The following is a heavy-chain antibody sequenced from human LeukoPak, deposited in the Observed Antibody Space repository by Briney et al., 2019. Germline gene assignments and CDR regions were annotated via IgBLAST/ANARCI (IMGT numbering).Heavy chain of an antibody. D-gene: IGHD4-17*01. V-gene: IGHV3-30-3*01. Sequence: PGRSLRLSCAASGFTFSSYAMHWVRQAPGKGLEWVAVISYDGSNKYYADSVKGRFTISRDNSKNTLYLQMNSLKAEDTAVYYCARRNYGDYGSEGSYNWFDPWGQGTLVTVSS. CDR3: ARRNYGDYGSEGSYNWFDP. CDR1: GFTFSSYA. J-gene: IGHJ5*02. CDR2: ISYDGSNK.